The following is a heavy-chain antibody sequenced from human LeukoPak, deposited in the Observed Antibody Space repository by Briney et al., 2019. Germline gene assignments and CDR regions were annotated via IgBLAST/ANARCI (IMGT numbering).Heavy chain of an antibody. CDR3: AKESIMVIDYFDY. V-gene: IGHV3-23*01. CDR2: ISGSGGNT. D-gene: IGHD3-22*01. Sequence: SGGSLRLSCSGSGFAFSGFAMGWVRQAPGKGLEWVSSISGSGGNTYYADSVKGRFTISRDNSKNTLYLQMNSLRAEDTAVYYCAKESIMVIDYFDYWGQGTLVTVSS. CDR1: GFAFSGFA. J-gene: IGHJ4*02.